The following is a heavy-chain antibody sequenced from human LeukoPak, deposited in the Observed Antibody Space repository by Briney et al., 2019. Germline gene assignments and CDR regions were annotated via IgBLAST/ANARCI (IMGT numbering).Heavy chain of an antibody. D-gene: IGHD3-10*01. CDR3: ATTKRGYYYYGMDV. V-gene: IGHV1-8*01. J-gene: IGHJ6*02. CDR2: MNPNSGNT. CDR1: GYTFTSYD. Sequence: ASVKVSCKASGYTFTSYDINWVRQATGQGLEWMGWMNPNSGNTGYAQKFQGRVTMTRNTSISTAYMKLSSLRSEDTAVYYCATTKRGYYYYGMDVWGQGTTVTVSS.